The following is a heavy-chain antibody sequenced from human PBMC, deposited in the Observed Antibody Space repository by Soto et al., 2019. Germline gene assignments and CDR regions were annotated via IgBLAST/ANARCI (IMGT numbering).Heavy chain of an antibody. Sequence: QVQLVESGGGVVQPGRSLRLSCAASGFTFTSYDMHWVRQAPGKGLEWVAVISYDGSYKYYADSVKGRFTISGDDSKNTLYLQMNCLRAEDTAVYYCAKSHNSGYQPPFEFDIWGQGTMVTVSS. CDR3: AKSHNSGYQPPFEFDI. J-gene: IGHJ3*02. CDR2: ISYDGSYK. V-gene: IGHV3-30*18. CDR1: GFTFTSYD. D-gene: IGHD3-22*01.